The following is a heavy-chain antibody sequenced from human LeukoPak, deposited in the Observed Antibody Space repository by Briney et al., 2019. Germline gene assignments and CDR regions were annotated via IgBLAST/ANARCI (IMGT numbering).Heavy chain of an antibody. CDR2: ISYDGSSK. Sequence: PGRSLRLSCAASGFTFSSYAMHWVRQAPGKGLEWVPVISYDGSSKYYADSVKGRFTISRDNSKNTLYLQMNSLRAEDTAVYYCARDRWELLPYYFDYWGQGTLVTVSS. J-gene: IGHJ4*02. V-gene: IGHV3-30-3*01. CDR1: GFTFSSYA. CDR3: ARDRWELLPYYFDY. D-gene: IGHD1-26*01.